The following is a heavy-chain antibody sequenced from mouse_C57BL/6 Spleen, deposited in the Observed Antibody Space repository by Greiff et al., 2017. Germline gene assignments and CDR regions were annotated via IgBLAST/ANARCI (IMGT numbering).Heavy chain of an antibody. Sequence: QVQLQQPGAELVRPGTSVKLSCKASGYTFTSYWMHWVKQRPGQGLEWIGVIDPSDSYTNYNQKFKGKATLTVDTSSSTAYMQLSSLTSEDSAVYYCARQGRRRRYFDVWGTGTTVTVSS. CDR1: GYTFTSYW. V-gene: IGHV1-59*01. CDR2: IDPSDSYT. CDR3: ARQGRRRRYFDV. J-gene: IGHJ1*03.